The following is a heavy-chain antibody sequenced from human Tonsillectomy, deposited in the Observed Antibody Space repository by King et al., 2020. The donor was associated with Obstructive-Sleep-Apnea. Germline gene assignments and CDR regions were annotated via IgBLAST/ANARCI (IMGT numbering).Heavy chain of an antibody. Sequence: VQLVESGAEVKKPGASVKVSCKASGYTFTSYGISWVRQAPGQGLEWMGWIIAYNGNTNYAQKLQGRVTMTTDTSTSTAYMELRSLRSDDTAVYYCARYCSGGSCYGYNWFDPWGQGTLVTVSS. CDR2: IIAYNGNT. CDR1: GYTFTSYG. D-gene: IGHD2-15*01. V-gene: IGHV1-18*01. J-gene: IGHJ5*02. CDR3: ARYCSGGSCYGYNWFDP.